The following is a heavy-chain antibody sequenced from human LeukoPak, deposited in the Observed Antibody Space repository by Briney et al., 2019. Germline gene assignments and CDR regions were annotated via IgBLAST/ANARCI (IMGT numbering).Heavy chain of an antibody. CDR1: GFTFSSYS. D-gene: IGHD2-15*01. J-gene: IGHJ6*03. CDR3: ARYSSLADCSGGSCLPDYYYYYYMDV. Sequence: EGSLRLSCAASGFTFSSYSMNWVRQAPGKGLEWVSSISSSSSYIYYADSVKGRFTISRDNAKNSLYLQMNSLRAEDTAVYYCARYSSLADCSGGSCLPDYYYYYYMDVWGKGTTVTISS. CDR2: ISSSSSYI. V-gene: IGHV3-21*01.